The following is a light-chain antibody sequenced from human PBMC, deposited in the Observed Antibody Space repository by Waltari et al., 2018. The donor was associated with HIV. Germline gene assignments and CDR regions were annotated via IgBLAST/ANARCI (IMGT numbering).Light chain of an antibody. Sequence: SYDLTQTPSLSVSPRQTARIHCSRGDLPTKYLSWYSQKAGQAPALLIYKDSGRPSGIPERISGSESGTVITLTISGVQAEDEGDYFCQSTDFDGTWVFGGGTRLTVL. V-gene: IGLV3-25*03. CDR3: QSTDFDGTWV. CDR2: KDS. J-gene: IGLJ3*02. CDR1: DLPTKY.